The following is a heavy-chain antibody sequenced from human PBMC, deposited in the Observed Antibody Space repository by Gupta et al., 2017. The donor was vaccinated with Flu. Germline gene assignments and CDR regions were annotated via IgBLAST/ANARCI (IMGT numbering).Heavy chain of an antibody. CDR1: GGTFNKFA. CDR2: IIAIFGTG. V-gene: IGHV1-69*01. CDR3: ARASGDSSGYYNRYYFDY. J-gene: IGHJ4*02. Sequence: QVQLVQSGAEVKKPGSSVKVSCTASGGTFNKFAISWVRQAPGQGLEWMGGIIAIFGTGNYAQKFQDRVTITADEFTSTAYMELSSLRSEDTAVYYCARASGDSSGYYNRYYFDYWSQGTSVTVSS. D-gene: IGHD3-22*01.